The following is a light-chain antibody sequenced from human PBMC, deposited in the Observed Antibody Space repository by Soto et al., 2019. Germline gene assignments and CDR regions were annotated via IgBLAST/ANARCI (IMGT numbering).Light chain of an antibody. CDR3: QQANSFPLT. V-gene: IGKV1-12*01. CDR2: TGS. J-gene: IGKJ4*01. Sequence: DIQMTQSPSSVSASVGDRVSITCRASQGITNWIAWYQQNPARAPKLLIYTGSSLQSGVPSTFSGTGSGTDFTLTISCLQPEDVATYYCQQANSFPLTFGGGTKVEIK. CDR1: QGITNW.